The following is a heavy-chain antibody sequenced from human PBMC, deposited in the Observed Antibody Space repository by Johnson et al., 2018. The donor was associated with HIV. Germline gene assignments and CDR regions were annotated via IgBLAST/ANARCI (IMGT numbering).Heavy chain of an antibody. CDR2: ISFDGGDK. Sequence: QMLLVESGGGVVQPGRSLRLSCAASGFSFSSYAMHWVRQSTGKGLEWVAVISFDGGDKYYADSVKGRFTISRDNSKSTFFLQMNSLKTEDTAVYYCTTISQWLVPGTFDIWGQGTMVTVSS. V-gene: IGHV3-33*08. CDR1: GFSFSSYA. J-gene: IGHJ3*02. CDR3: TTISQWLVPGTFDI. D-gene: IGHD6-19*01.